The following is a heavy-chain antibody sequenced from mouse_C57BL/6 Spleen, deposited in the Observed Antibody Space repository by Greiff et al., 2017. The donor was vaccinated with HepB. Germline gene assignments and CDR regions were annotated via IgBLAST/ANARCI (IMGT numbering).Heavy chain of an antibody. CDR3: ARMRGGYGNYEGVYYAMDY. CDR2: IWWDDDK. Sequence: QVTLKVCGPGILQPSQTLSLTCSFSGFSLSTFGMGVGWIRQPSGKGLEWLAHIWWDDDKYYNPALKSRLTISKDTSKNQVFLKIANVDTADTATYYCARMRGGYGNYEGVYYAMDYWGQGTSVTVSS. V-gene: IGHV8-8*01. D-gene: IGHD2-1*01. CDR1: GFSLSTFGMG. J-gene: IGHJ4*01.